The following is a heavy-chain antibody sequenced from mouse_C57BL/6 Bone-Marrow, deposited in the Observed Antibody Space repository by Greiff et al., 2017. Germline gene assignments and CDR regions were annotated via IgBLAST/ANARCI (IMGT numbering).Heavy chain of an antibody. CDR1: GSTFTSYG. CDR2: IYPRGGNP. V-gene: IGHV1-81*01. J-gene: IGHJ4*01. D-gene: IGHD2-3*01. Sequence: QVQLQQSGAELARPGASVKLSCKASGSTFTSYGISWVKQRTGQGLGWIGEIYPRGGNPYYNEKFKGKATLTADRSSSPAYMELRSLTSEDSAVYFCARRWGFYDHYAMDYWGQGTSVTVSS. CDR3: ARRWGFYDHYAMDY.